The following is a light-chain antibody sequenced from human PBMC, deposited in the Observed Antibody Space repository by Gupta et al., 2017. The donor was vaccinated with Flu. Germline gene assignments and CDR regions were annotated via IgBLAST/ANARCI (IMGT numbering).Light chain of an antibody. J-gene: IGLJ3*02. CDR2: AEN. CDR1: SLGSHS. Sequence: SSELTQDPAVSVALGQTVTITSQGDSLGSHSANWYPQKTGQATVLVIFAENNRPSGLTDRFSGSSSGNTASLTITRAQAEEEADYYCNSRNSSSKSRSWVFGGGTKLTVL. CDR3: NSRNSSSKSRSWV. V-gene: IGLV3-19*01.